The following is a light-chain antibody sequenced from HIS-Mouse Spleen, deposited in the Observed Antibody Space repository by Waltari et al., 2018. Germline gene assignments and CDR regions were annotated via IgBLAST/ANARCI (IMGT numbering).Light chain of an antibody. J-gene: IGLJ2*01. CDR3: QVWDSSSDHVV. V-gene: IGLV3-21*03. CDR2: DDG. Sequence: SYVLTQPPSVSVAPGKTARITRWGNNIGSNSVNWYQQKPGQAPVLVVYDDGDRPSGIPERFSGSNSGNTATLTISRVEAGDEADYYCQVWDSSSDHVVFGGGTKLTVL. CDR1: NIGSNS.